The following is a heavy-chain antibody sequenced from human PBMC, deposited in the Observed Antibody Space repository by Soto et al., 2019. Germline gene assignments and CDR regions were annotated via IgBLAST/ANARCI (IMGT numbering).Heavy chain of an antibody. Sequence: ASVKVSCKASGGTFGSYTISWVLQAPGQGLEWMGRIIPILGIANYAQKFQGRVTITADKSTSTAYMELSSLRSEDTAVYYCARSPYDILTGYYMDWFDPWGQGTLVTVSS. CDR1: GGTFGSYT. J-gene: IGHJ5*02. V-gene: IGHV1-69*02. CDR3: ARSPYDILTGYYMDWFDP. CDR2: IIPILGIA. D-gene: IGHD3-9*01.